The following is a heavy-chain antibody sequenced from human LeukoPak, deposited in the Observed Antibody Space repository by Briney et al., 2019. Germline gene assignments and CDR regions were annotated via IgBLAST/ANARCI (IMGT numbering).Heavy chain of an antibody. CDR3: ARDWVGATMTHYYYYYGMDV. CDR2: IKQDGREK. Sequence: PGGSLRLSCVASGFTFSSHWMTWVRQAPGKGLEWVANIKQDGREKHYVDSVKGRFTISRDDAKSSLYLQMNSLRAEDTAVYYCARDWVGATMTHYYYYYGMDVWGQGTTVTVSS. CDR1: GFTFSSHW. V-gene: IGHV3-7*01. J-gene: IGHJ6*02. D-gene: IGHD1-26*01.